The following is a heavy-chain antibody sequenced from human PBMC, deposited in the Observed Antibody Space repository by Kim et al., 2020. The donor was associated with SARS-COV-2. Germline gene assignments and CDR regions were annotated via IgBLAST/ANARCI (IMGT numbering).Heavy chain of an antibody. V-gene: IGHV4-34*01. Sequence: SETLSLTCAVYGGSFSGYYWSWIRQPPGKGLEWIGEINHSGSTNYNPSLKSRVTISVDTSKNQFSLKLSSVTAADTAVYYCARGPGYSSSWYGARIWFGP. D-gene: IGHD6-13*01. J-gene: IGHJ5*02. CDR1: GGSFSGYY. CDR3: ARGPGYSSSWYGARIWFGP. CDR2: INHSGST.